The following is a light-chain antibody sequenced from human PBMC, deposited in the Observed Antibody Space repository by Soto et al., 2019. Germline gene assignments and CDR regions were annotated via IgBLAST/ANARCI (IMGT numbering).Light chain of an antibody. J-gene: IGKJ5*01. CDR1: QSVSSSY. CDR3: QQYGSSIT. Sequence: EIVLTQSPGTLSLSPGERATLSCRASQSVSSSYLAWYQQKPGQAPRLLIYGASSRATGIPDRFSGRGSGTDFTLTISRLEPEDFAVYYCQQYGSSITFGQGTRLE. V-gene: IGKV3-20*01. CDR2: GAS.